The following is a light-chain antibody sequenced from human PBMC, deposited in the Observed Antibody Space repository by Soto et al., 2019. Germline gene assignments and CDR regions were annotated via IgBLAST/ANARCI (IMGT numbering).Light chain of an antibody. V-gene: IGKV1-39*01. J-gene: IGKJ1*01. CDR2: GAS. CDR1: QRISTY. CDR3: QQSFSTPPT. Sequence: DIQMTQSPSSLSASVGDRVSITCQSSQRISTYLSWYQQKLGKAPDLLIYGASSLQRGVPSRFGGSGSGTNFTLTIINFQPEDFATYYCQQSFSTPPTFGRGTKVDIK.